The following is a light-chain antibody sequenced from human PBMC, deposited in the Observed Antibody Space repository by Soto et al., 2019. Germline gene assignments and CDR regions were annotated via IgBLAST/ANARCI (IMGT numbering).Light chain of an antibody. Sequence: EIVLTQSPGTLSLSPGERATLSCRASQSVSSSYLAWYQQKPGQAPRLLIYGASSRATSIPDRFSGSGSGTDFTLTISRLEPEDFAVYYCQQYGSSRVYTFGQGTKLEIK. V-gene: IGKV3-20*01. CDR3: QQYGSSRVYT. CDR1: QSVSSSY. CDR2: GAS. J-gene: IGKJ2*01.